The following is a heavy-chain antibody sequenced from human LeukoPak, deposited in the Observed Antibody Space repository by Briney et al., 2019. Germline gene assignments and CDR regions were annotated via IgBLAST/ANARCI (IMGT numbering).Heavy chain of an antibody. CDR2: ISGSGGSP. CDR1: GFTFSTYA. J-gene: IGHJ4*02. D-gene: IGHD1-1*01. CDR3: ARNEVPGLRD. Sequence: GGSLRLSCAVSGFTFSTYAMSWVRQAPGKGLEWVSAISGSGGSPYYADSVKGRFTISRDNSKNTLYLQMNSLRAEDTAVYYCARNEVPGLRDWGQGTLVTVSS. V-gene: IGHV3-23*01.